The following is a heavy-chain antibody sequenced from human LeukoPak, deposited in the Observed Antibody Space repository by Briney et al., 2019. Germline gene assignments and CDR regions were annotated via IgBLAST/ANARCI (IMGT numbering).Heavy chain of an antibody. V-gene: IGHV3-53*01. D-gene: IGHD2-8*01. CDR2: IYSGERT. J-gene: IGHJ4*02. CDR1: GFTVSSNY. CDR3: AKDWHNGDDPLFDY. Sequence: GGSLRLSCVASGFTVSSNYMNWVRQAPGKGLAWVSIIYSGERTYYADSVKGRFTISRDTSKNTLYLHMNSLRAEDTGMYYCAKDWHNGDDPLFDYWGQGTVVTVSS.